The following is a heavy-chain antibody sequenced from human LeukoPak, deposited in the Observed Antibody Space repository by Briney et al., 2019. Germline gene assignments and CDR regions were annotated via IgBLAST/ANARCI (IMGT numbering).Heavy chain of an antibody. Sequence: GGSLRLSCAASGFTFSSYNMNWVRQAPGKGLEWVSHISSSSSTKYYADSVKGRFTIPRDNAKNSLYLQMSSLRAEDTAVYYCARAEWLLFPYYFDYWGQGTLVTVSS. D-gene: IGHD3-3*01. CDR2: ISSSSSTK. J-gene: IGHJ4*02. CDR3: ARAEWLLFPYYFDY. V-gene: IGHV3-48*01. CDR1: GFTFSSYN.